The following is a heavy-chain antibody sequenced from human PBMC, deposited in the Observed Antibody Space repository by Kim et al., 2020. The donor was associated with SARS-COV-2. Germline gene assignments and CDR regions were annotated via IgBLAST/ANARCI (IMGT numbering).Heavy chain of an antibody. CDR1: GFTVSSNY. CDR2: IYSGGST. J-gene: IGHJ4*02. D-gene: IGHD5-12*01. Sequence: GGSLRLSCAASGFTVSSNYMSWVRQAPGKGLEWVSVIYSGGSTYYADSVKGRFTISRHNSKNTLYLQMNSLRAEDTAVYYCARGPRDGYNYVTEHTAYYFDYWGQGTLVTVSS. CDR3: ARGPRDGYNYVTEHTAYYFDY. V-gene: IGHV3-53*04.